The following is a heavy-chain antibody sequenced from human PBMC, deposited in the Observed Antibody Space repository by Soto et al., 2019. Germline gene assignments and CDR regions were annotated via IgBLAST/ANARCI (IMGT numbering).Heavy chain of an antibody. Sequence: QVQLVQSGAEVKKPGSSVKVSCKASGGTLSNYAISWVRQAPGQGLEWMGGIIPILGSANYAQKFQDRVTITADESTSTTYMELTSLRSEDAAVYYCASRERVGAFDIWGQGTVVTVSS. J-gene: IGHJ3*02. CDR2: IIPILGSA. D-gene: IGHD1-26*01. V-gene: IGHV1-69*01. CDR3: ASRERVGAFDI. CDR1: GGTLSNYA.